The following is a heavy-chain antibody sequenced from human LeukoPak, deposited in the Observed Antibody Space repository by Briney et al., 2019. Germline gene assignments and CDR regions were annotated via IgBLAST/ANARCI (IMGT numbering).Heavy chain of an antibody. V-gene: IGHV3-43*01. Sequence: GGSLRLSCAASGFTFDDYTMHWVRQAPGKGLEWVSLISWDGGSTYYADSVKDRFTISRDNSKNSLYLQMNSLRTEDTALYYCAKSSFAGPLNFDYWGQGTLVTVSS. J-gene: IGHJ4*02. CDR1: GFTFDDYT. D-gene: IGHD3-10*01. CDR3: AKSSFAGPLNFDY. CDR2: ISWDGGST.